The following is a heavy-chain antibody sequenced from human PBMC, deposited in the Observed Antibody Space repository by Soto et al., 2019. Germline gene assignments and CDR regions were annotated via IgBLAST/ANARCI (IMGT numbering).Heavy chain of an antibody. CDR2: IIPIFGTA. D-gene: IGHD3-3*01. CDR3: ARYDFWSGYDYYYYGMDV. V-gene: IGHV1-69*01. Sequence: QVKLVQSGAEVKKPGSSVKVSCKASGGTFSSYAISWVRQAPGQGLEWMGGIIPIFGTANYAQKFQGRVTITADESTSTAYMELSSLRSEDTAVYYCARYDFWSGYDYYYYGMDVWGQGTTVTVSS. CDR1: GGTFSSYA. J-gene: IGHJ6*02.